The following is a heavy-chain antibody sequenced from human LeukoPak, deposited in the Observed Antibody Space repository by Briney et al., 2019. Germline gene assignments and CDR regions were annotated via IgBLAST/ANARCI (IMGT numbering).Heavy chain of an antibody. CDR3: AKNGDRGAYCSGGSCYPYYYYYMDV. CDR2: ISASGGTT. J-gene: IGHJ6*03. D-gene: IGHD2-15*01. V-gene: IGHV3-23*01. CDR1: GFTFSSYG. Sequence: GGSLRLSCAASGFTFSSYGISWVRQAPGKGLEWVSAISASGGTTYYADSVKGHFTISRDNSKNKLYLQMNSLSAEDTDVYYCAKNGDRGAYCSGGSCYPYYYYYMDVWGKGTTVTISS.